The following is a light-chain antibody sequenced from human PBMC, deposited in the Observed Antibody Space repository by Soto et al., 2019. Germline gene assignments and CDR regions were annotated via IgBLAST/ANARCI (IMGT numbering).Light chain of an antibody. J-gene: IGLJ7*01. CDR1: SSNVGSNA. CDR2: GNS. CDR3: AAWDDSLRGVV. V-gene: IGLV1-47*02. Sequence: QLVLTQPPSASGAPGQRVTLSCIGGSSNVGSNAVNWYQQLPGAAPKLLIHGNSQRPSGVPDRFSGSKSGTSASLAIIGLRAEDEAHYYCAAWDDSLRGVVFGGGTQLTVL.